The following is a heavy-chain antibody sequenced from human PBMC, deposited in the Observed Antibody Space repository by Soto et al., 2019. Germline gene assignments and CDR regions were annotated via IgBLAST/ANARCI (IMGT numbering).Heavy chain of an antibody. CDR1: GFTFSSYA. V-gene: IGHV3-30*04. D-gene: IGHD2-2*02. J-gene: IGHJ6*02. CDR2: ISYDGRKK. CDR3: ARGCSSNDCYTNYYYYYAMDV. Sequence: GGSLRLSCAASGFTFSSYAMHWARQAPGKGLEWVAVISYDGRKKDYADSVKGRFTISRDNSNNTVYLQMNGLRAEDTAVYYCARGCSSNDCYTNYYYYYAMDVWGHGTTVTVSS.